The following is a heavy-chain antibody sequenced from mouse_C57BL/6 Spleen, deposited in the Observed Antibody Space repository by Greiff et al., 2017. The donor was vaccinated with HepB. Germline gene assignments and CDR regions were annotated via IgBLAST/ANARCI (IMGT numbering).Heavy chain of an antibody. CDR1: GYTFTDHT. CDR2: IYPRDGST. V-gene: IGHV1-78*01. Sequence: QVQLQQSDAELVKPGASVKISCKVSGYTFTDHTIHWMKQRPEQGLEWIGYIYPRDGSTKYNEKFKGKATLTADKSSSTIYMQLNSLTSEDSAVYFYARRRGTPRYYYAMDYWGQGTSVTVSS. D-gene: IGHD2-14*01. J-gene: IGHJ4*01. CDR3: ARRRGTPRYYYAMDY.